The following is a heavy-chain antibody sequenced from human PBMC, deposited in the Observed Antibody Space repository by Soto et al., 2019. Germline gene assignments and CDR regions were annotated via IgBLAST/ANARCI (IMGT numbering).Heavy chain of an antibody. V-gene: IGHV2-5*02. Sequence: SGPTLVNPTQTLTLTCTFSGFSLSTSGVGVGWIRQPPGKALEWLALIYWDDDKRYSPSLKSRLTITKDTSKNQVVLTMTNMDPVDTATYYCAHRPHAAGLVPAAITWFDPWGQGTRVTVSS. CDR3: AHRPHAAGLVPAAITWFDP. CDR2: IYWDDDK. D-gene: IGHD2-2*01. CDR1: GFSLSTSGVG. J-gene: IGHJ5*02.